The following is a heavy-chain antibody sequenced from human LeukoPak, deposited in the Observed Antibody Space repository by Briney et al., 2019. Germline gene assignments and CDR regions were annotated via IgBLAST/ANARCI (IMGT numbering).Heavy chain of an antibody. Sequence: RPSQTLSLTCTVSGGSISSGDYYWSWIRQPPGKGLEWIGYIYYSGSTNYNPSLKSRVTISVDTSKNQFSLKLSSVTAADTAVYYCARVTRPQWELLWVDYWGQGTLVTVSS. CDR2: IYYSGST. V-gene: IGHV4-30-4*01. J-gene: IGHJ4*02. D-gene: IGHD1-26*01. CDR3: ARVTRPQWELLWVDY. CDR1: GGSISSGDYY.